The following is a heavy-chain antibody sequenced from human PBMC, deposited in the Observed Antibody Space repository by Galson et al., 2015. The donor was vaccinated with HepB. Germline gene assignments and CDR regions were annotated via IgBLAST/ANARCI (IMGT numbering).Heavy chain of an antibody. CDR2: IKQDGCER. CDR1: EFTFSRYW. V-gene: IGHV3-7*03. Sequence: SLRLSCAASEFTFSRYWMSWVRQAPGKGLEWVANIKQDGCERNYVDSVKGRFVISRDNAKNSVYLQMNSLRAEDTAVYFCARDLNYMESWGQGTLVTVSS. D-gene: IGHD3-10*01. J-gene: IGHJ5*02. CDR3: ARDLNYMES.